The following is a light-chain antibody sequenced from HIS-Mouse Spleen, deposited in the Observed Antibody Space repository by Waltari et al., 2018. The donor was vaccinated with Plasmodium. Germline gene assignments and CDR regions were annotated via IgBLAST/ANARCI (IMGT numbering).Light chain of an antibody. Sequence: QSVLTQPPSASGTPGQRVTISCSGSSPNIGHNTVNWYQQLPGTAPKLLIYRNNQRPSGVPDRFSGSKSGTSASLAISGLQSEDEADYYCAAWDDSLNGPVFGGGTKLTVL. CDR2: RNN. CDR1: SPNIGHNT. J-gene: IGLJ2*01. CDR3: AAWDDSLNGPV. V-gene: IGLV1-44*01.